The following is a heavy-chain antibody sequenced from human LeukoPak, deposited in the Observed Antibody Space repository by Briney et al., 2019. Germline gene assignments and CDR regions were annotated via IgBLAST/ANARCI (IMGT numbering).Heavy chain of an antibody. D-gene: IGHD7-27*01. CDR1: GFTFSRYW. V-gene: IGHV3-74*01. Sequence: PGGSLRLSCTASGFTFSRYWMHWVRQAPGKGLVWVSTITNDGSSATYDDSVKGRFTISRDNANNILYLQLNSLRAEDAAVYYCAREDWGLSDYWGQGTLVTVSS. CDR3: AREDWGLSDY. J-gene: IGHJ4*02. CDR2: ITNDGSSA.